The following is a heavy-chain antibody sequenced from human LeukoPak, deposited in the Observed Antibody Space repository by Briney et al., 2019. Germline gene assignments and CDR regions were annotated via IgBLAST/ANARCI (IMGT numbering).Heavy chain of an antibody. CDR3: ARGARGSGTASDY. Sequence: PGGSLRLSCAASGFTFSSYWMHWVRQAPGKGLVWVSRINSDGSSTNYADSVKGRFTISRDNAKNTLHLQMNSLRAEDTAVYHCARGARGSGTASDYWGQGTLVTVSS. J-gene: IGHJ4*02. CDR2: INSDGSST. D-gene: IGHD3-10*01. CDR1: GFTFSSYW. V-gene: IGHV3-74*01.